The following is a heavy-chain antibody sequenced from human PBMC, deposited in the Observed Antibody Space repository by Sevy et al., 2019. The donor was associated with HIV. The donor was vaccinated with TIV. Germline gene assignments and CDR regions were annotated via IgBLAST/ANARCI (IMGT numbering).Heavy chain of an antibody. CDR3: AKASGQAARPGFDY. CDR2: ISWNSGSI. D-gene: IGHD6-6*01. V-gene: IGHV3-9*01. CDR1: GFTFDDYA. Sequence: GGSLRLSCAASGFTFDDYAMHWVRQAPGKGLEWVSGISWNSGSIGDADSVKGRFTISRDNAENSLYLQMNSLRAEDTALYYCAKASGQAARPGFDYWGQGTLVTVSS. J-gene: IGHJ4*02.